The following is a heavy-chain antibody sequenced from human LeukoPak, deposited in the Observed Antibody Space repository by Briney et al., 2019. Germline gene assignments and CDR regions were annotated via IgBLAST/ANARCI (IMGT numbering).Heavy chain of an antibody. J-gene: IGHJ4*02. Sequence: GGSLRLSCAAYGFTFSNFWMNWVRQAPGKGLEWVANIKQDGSEQYYVDSVKGRFTISRDNAKNSLYLQMNSLRAEDTAVYYCARARTYYDFWSRYFSDYWGQGTLVTVSS. V-gene: IGHV3-7*01. CDR3: ARARTYYDFWSRYFSDY. CDR1: GFTFSNFW. D-gene: IGHD3-3*01. CDR2: IKQDGSEQ.